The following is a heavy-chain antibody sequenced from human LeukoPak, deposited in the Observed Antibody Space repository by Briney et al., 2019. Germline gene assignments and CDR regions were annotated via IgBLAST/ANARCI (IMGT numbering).Heavy chain of an antibody. CDR3: ARSATDSSSVDY. J-gene: IGHJ4*02. D-gene: IGHD6-6*01. CDR2: ITSSGTT. V-gene: IGHV3-48*03. Sequence: GGSLRLSCGASGFTFSSHEMNWVRQAPGKGPGWVSYITSSGTTKYGDSVKGRFTISRDNAKNSLYLQMNSLRAEDTAVYYCARSATDSSSVDYWGQGTLVTVS. CDR1: GFTFSSHE.